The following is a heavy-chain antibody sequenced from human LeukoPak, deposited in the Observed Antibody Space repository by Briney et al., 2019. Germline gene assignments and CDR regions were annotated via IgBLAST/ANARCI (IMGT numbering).Heavy chain of an antibody. CDR1: GGSISSHY. CDR3: ARELEGYCSSTSCHNWFDP. V-gene: IGHV4-59*11. CDR2: IYYSGST. J-gene: IGHJ5*02. Sequence: KPSETLSLTCTVSGGSISSHYWSWIRQPPGKGLEWIGYIYYSGSTNYNPSLKSRVTISVDTSKNQFSLKLSSVTAADTGVYYCARELEGYCSSTSCHNWFDPWGQGTLVTVSS. D-gene: IGHD2-2*01.